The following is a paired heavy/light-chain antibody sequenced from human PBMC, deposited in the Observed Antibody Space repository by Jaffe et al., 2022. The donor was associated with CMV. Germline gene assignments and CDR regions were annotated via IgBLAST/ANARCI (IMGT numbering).Light chain of an antibody. CDR1: TSNIGAGYD. CDR3: QSYDSSLSAVV. Sequence: QSVLTQPPSVSGAPGQRVTISCIGSTSNIGAGYDVHWYQQLPGRAPKLLIDGNTHRPSGVPDRISGSKSATSASLAITGLRAEDEADYFCQSYDSSLSAVVFGGGSKLTVL. CDR2: GNT. V-gene: IGLV1-40*01. J-gene: IGLJ2*01.
Heavy chain of an antibody. Sequence: QVQLQQSGPGLVEPSQTLSLTCAISGDSVSSNIATWNWIRQSPLRGLEWLGRTYYRSKWYNDYAISVKSRILIDPDTNKNQFSLQFESVSPDDTAVYYCARAVDFYGSGRPGGFDPWGQGTLVIVSS. CDR2: TYYRSKWYN. CDR1: GDSVSSNIAT. CDR3: ARAVDFYGSGRPGGFDP. J-gene: IGHJ5*02. V-gene: IGHV6-1*01. D-gene: IGHD3-10*01.